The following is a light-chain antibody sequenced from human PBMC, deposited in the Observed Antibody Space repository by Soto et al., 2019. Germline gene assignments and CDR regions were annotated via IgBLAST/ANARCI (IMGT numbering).Light chain of an antibody. J-gene: IGLJ2*01. V-gene: IGLV2-23*01. CDR3: CSYAGSDTWV. CDR1: SSDIGTYNL. Sequence: QAVVTQPASVSGSPGQSITISCIGSSSDIGTYNLVSWYQHHPGKAPKLIIYEGSLRPSGISYRFSASKSGNTASLTISGLQAEDEADYHCCSYAGSDTWVFGGGTKLTVL. CDR2: EGS.